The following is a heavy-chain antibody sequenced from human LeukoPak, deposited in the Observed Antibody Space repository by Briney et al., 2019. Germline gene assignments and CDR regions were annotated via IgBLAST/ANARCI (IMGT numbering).Heavy chain of an antibody. Sequence: ASVKVSCKASGYTFTGYYMHWVRQAPGQGLELMGWINPNSGGTNYAQKFQGRVTMTRDTSISTAYMELSRLRSDDTAVYYCARAYYYDSSGYSDAFDIWGQGTMVTVSS. CDR3: ARAYYYDSSGYSDAFDI. CDR2: INPNSGGT. J-gene: IGHJ3*02. V-gene: IGHV1-2*02. CDR1: GYTFTGYY. D-gene: IGHD3-22*01.